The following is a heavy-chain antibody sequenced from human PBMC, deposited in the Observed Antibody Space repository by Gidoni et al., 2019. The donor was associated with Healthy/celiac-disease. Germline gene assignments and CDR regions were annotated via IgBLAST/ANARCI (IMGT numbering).Heavy chain of an antibody. J-gene: IGHJ6*03. V-gene: IGHV3-21*01. CDR2: ISSSSSYI. CDR3: AGLYGSGSYSYYYYYMDV. D-gene: IGHD3-10*01. Sequence: EVQLVESGGGLVKPGGSLRLSCAASVFTFSSYSMNWVRQAPGKGLEGVSSISSSSSYIYYADSVKGRFTISRDNAKNSLYLQMNSLRAEDTAVYYCAGLYGSGSYSYYYYYMDVWGKGTTVTVSS. CDR1: VFTFSSYS.